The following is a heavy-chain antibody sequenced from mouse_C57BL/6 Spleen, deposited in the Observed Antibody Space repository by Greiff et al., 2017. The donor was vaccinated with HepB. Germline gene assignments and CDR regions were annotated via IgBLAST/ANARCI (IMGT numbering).Heavy chain of an antibody. J-gene: IGHJ4*01. Sequence: QVQLQQSGAELVKPGASVKLSCKASGYTFTSYWMHWVKQRPGQGLEWIGMIHPNSGSTNYNEKFKGKATLTVDQSSSTAYMQLNSLTSEDSAVYYSARNGVDYYGSGNYYAMDYWGQGTSVTVSS. CDR3: ARNGVDYYGSGNYYAMDY. D-gene: IGHD1-1*01. V-gene: IGHV1-64*01. CDR1: GYTFTSYW. CDR2: IHPNSGST.